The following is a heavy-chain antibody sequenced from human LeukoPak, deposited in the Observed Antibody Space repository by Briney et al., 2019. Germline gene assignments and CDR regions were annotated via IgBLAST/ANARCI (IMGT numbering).Heavy chain of an antibody. V-gene: IGHV3-15*01. J-gene: IGHJ4*02. D-gene: IGHD6-13*01. CDR2: IKTKNDGGTT. CDR1: GFTFSIAS. Sequence: PGGSLRLSCAASGFTFSIASMSWVRQAPGKGLEWVGQIKTKNDGGTTDRAAPVKGRFTISRDDSKNTMYLQMRSLKTEDTAVYYCTTHRGYSSSPTFDYWGQGTLVTVSS. CDR3: TTHRGYSSSPTFDY.